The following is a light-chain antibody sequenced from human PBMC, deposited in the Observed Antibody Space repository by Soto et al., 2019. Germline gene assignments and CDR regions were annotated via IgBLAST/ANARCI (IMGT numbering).Light chain of an antibody. CDR1: QSVSSD. CDR3: QHRSSWPSVT. V-gene: IGKV3-11*01. CDR2: DAA. J-gene: IGKJ4*01. Sequence: EIVLTQSPATLSLSPGERATLSCRASQSVSSDLAWYQQKPGQAPRLLLYDAANRATGIPARFSGSGCETDCSLTNSSLVREGFAIYYCQHRSSWPSVTFGGGPEVEIK.